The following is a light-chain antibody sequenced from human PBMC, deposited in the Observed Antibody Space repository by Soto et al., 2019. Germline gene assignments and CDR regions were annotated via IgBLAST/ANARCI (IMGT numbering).Light chain of an antibody. J-gene: IGLJ3*02. Sequence: QSALTQPASVSGSPGQSITISCTGSSRDVGGYNYVSWYQHHPGNAPKLMIYDVTNRPSGISNRFSGSKSGITASLTISGLQAEDEADYYCSSYANGSIVLFGGGTKVTVL. CDR1: SRDVGGYNY. CDR2: DVT. V-gene: IGLV2-14*03. CDR3: SSYANGSIVL.